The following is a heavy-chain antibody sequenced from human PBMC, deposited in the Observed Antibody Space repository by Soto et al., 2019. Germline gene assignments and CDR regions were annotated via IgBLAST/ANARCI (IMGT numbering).Heavy chain of an antibody. CDR3: ATSFPRDHDDC. J-gene: IGHJ4*02. V-gene: IGHV3-23*01. CDR2: VTGGSGDNT. Sequence: PGGSLRLSCAASGFIFSNYAMNWVRQAPGKGLEWVSGVTGGSGDNTYYADSVKGRFTISRDKSKNTLYLQMSSLRAEDTAVYYCATSFPRDHDDCWGKGTLVTVSS. CDR1: GFIFSNYA. D-gene: IGHD2-21*02.